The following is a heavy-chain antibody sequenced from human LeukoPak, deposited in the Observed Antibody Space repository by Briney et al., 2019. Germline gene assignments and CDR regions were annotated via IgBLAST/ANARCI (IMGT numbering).Heavy chain of an antibody. CDR1: GFTFSSYA. Sequence: GGSLRLSCAAPGFTFSSYAMSWVRQAPGKGLEWVSTIIGSGGSTFYADSVKGRFTISRDNSKSTLYLQMNSLRVEDTAVYYCAKVWYKYFDYWGQGTLVTVSS. CDR3: AKVWYKYFDY. J-gene: IGHJ4*02. V-gene: IGHV3-23*01. D-gene: IGHD1-1*01. CDR2: IIGSGGST.